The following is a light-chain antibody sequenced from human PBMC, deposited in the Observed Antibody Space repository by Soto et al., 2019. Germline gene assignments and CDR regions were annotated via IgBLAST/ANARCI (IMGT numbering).Light chain of an antibody. Sequence: QPVLTQSPSASASLGASVKLTCTLSSGHSSYAIAWHQQQPEKGPRYLMKLNSDGSHSKGDGIPDHFSGSSSGAERYLTISSLQSEDEADYYCQTWGTGIVVFGGGTKLTV. J-gene: IGLJ2*01. V-gene: IGLV4-69*01. CDR2: LNSDGSH. CDR1: SGHSSYA. CDR3: QTWGTGIVV.